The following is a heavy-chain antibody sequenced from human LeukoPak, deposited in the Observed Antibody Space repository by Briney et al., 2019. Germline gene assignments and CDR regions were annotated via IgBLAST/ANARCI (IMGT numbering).Heavy chain of an antibody. Sequence: PSETLSLTCTVSGGSISSYYWSWIRQPSGKGLEWIGYIYYSGSTNYNPSLKSRVTISVDTSKNQFSLKLSSVTAADTAVYYCARVGYDFWSGYYTERVYYFDYWGQGTLVTVSS. CDR1: GGSISSYY. D-gene: IGHD3-3*01. CDR3: ARVGYDFWSGYYTERVYYFDY. CDR2: IYYSGST. V-gene: IGHV4-59*01. J-gene: IGHJ4*02.